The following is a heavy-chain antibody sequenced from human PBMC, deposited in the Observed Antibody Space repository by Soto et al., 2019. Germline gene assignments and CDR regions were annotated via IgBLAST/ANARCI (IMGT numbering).Heavy chain of an antibody. Sequence: QITLRESGPTLVEPTQTLTLTCTFSGFSLTTTAVGVNWIRQPPGKPLEWLALIYWDDTKHYSSSLQNRLAITKDTTKNQVVLTMTNMDPMDTATYYCAHGSGWLSDQWGQGTLVTVSS. J-gene: IGHJ4*02. CDR2: IYWDDTK. CDR3: AHGSGWLSDQ. D-gene: IGHD6-19*01. V-gene: IGHV2-5*02. CDR1: GFSLTTTAVG.